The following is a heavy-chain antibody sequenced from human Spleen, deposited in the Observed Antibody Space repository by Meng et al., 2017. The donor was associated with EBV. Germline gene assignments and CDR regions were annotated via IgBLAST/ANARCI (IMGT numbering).Heavy chain of an antibody. CDR2: TYYRSEWYD. CDR3: ARDRGVTGGFDY. V-gene: IGHV6-1*01. CDR1: GDSVSSNSAA. D-gene: IGHD3-10*01. Sequence: PLQQSGPGLVKPSQTLSLPCAISGDSVSSNSAAWNWIRQSPSRGLEWLGRTYYRSEWYDDYAASVKSRITINPDTSENQFSLQLNSVTPEDTAVYYCARDRGVTGGFDYWGQGTLVTVSS. J-gene: IGHJ4*02.